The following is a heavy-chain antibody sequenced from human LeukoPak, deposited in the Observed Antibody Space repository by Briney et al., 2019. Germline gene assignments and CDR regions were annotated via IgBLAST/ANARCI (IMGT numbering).Heavy chain of an antibody. D-gene: IGHD6-19*01. CDR3: ARWYSSGWAFDY. CDR2: VHYSGST. J-gene: IGHJ4*02. Sequence: SETLSLTCTVSGGTISSYYWNWIRQPPGKGLEWIGYVHYSGSTKYNPSLKSRVTISVDTSKNQFSLKLSSVIAADTAVYYCARWYSSGWAFDYWGQGTLVTVPS. V-gene: IGHV4-59*08. CDR1: GGTISSYY.